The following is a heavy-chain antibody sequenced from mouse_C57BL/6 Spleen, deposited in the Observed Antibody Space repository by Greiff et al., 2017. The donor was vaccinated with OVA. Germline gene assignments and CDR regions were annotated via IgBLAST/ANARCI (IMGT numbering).Heavy chain of an antibody. D-gene: IGHD2-13*01. CDR2: IYPSDSET. V-gene: IGHV1-61*01. J-gene: IGHJ1*03. CDR1: GYTFTSSW. Sequence: VQLQQPGAELVRPGSSVKLSCKASGYTFTSSWMDWVKQRPGQGLDWIGNIYPSDSETHYNQKFKDKATLSVDKSSSTAYMQISSLTSEDSAVYYCARRGDPWYFDVWGTGTTVTVSS. CDR3: ARRGDPWYFDV.